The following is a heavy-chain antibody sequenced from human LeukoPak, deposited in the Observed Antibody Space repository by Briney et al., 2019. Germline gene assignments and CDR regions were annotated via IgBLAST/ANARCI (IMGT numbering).Heavy chain of an antibody. V-gene: IGHV4-59*08. J-gene: IGHJ4*02. Sequence: SETLSLTCTVSGGTISSYYWNWIRQPPGKGLEWVGYIYYSGSTNYNPSLKSRVTISVDTSKNQFSLKLSSVTAADTAVYYCARHKRGGSGTYYGFHYFDYWGQGTLVTVSS. CDR1: GGTISSYY. D-gene: IGHD3-10*01. CDR3: ARHKRGGSGTYYGFHYFDY. CDR2: IYYSGST.